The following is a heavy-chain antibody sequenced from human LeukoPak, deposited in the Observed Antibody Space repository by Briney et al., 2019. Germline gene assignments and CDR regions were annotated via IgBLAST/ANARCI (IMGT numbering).Heavy chain of an antibody. J-gene: IGHJ1*01. CDR3: ARRDSSSWQFQH. D-gene: IGHD6-13*01. Sequence: PSETLSLTCTVSGGSISIYYWSWIRQPPGKGLEWIGYIYYSGSTNYNPSLKSRVTISVDTSKNQFSLKLSSVTAADTAVYYCARRDSSSWQFQHWGQGTLVTVSS. CDR1: GGSISIYY. V-gene: IGHV4-59*01. CDR2: IYYSGST.